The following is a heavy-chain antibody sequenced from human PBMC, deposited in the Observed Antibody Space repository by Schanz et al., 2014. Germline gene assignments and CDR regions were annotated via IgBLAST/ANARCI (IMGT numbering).Heavy chain of an antibody. V-gene: IGHV3-48*02. CDR2: ISSSSSTI. Sequence: EVQLVDSGGGLVQPGGSLRLSCAASGFTFSSYSMNWVRRAPGKGLEWVSYISSSSSTIYYADSVKGRFTISRDNAKNSLYLQMNSLRDEDTAVYYCASLRVEYSSSFGAFDIWGQGTMVTVSS. D-gene: IGHD6-6*01. CDR1: GFTFSSYS. CDR3: ASLRVEYSSSFGAFDI. J-gene: IGHJ3*02.